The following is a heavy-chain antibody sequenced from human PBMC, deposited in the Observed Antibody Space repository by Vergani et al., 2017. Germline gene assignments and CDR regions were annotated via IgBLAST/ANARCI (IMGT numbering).Heavy chain of an antibody. CDR1: GFTFSDYW. V-gene: IGHV3-74*01. CDR2: INSDGSTT. CDR3: AIVTTGSY. J-gene: IGHJ4*02. Sequence: EVQLVESGGGLVQPGGSLRLSCAASGFTFSDYWMHWVRQAPGKGLVWVSRINSDGSTTHYADFVEGRFTISRDNAKNTLYLQMNSLRAEDTAVYYCAIVTTGSYWGQGTLVTVSS. D-gene: IGHD4-17*01.